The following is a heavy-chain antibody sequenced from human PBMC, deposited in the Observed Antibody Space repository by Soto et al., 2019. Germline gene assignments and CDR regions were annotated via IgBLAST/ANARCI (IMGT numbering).Heavy chain of an antibody. CDR1: GGSFSGYY. V-gene: IGHV4-34*01. J-gene: IGHJ6*02. Sequence: SETLSLTCAVYGGSFSGYYWSWIRQPPGKGLEWIGEIIHSGSTKYNPSLRSRVTISVDTSKNQFSLRLSSVTAADTAVFYCERGFGTLVRGIIREYSGMDVWGQGTTVTVSS. CDR2: IIHSGST. D-gene: IGHD3-10*01. CDR3: ERGFGTLVRGIIREYSGMDV.